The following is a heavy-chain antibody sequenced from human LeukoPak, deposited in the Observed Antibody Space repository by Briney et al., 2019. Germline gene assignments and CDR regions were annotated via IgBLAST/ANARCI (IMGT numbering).Heavy chain of an antibody. J-gene: IGHJ3*02. Sequence: GGSLRLSCAASGFTFSSYGMHWVRQAPGKGLEWVAVISYDGSNKYYADSVKGRFTISRDNSKNTLYLQMNSLRAEDTAVYYCATPSWGLNDYGDYWAFDIWGQGTMVTVSS. CDR3: ATPSWGLNDYGDYWAFDI. D-gene: IGHD4-17*01. V-gene: IGHV3-30*03. CDR2: ISYDGSNK. CDR1: GFTFSSYG.